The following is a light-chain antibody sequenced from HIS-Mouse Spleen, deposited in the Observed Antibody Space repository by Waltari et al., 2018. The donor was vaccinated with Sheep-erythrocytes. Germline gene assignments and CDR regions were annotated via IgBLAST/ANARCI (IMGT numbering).Light chain of an antibody. CDR3: CSYAGSYNHV. CDR1: TSDVGGYTY. V-gene: IGLV2-11*01. Sequence: QSALTQPRSVSGSPGQSVTISCTGTTSDVGGYTYVPWYQQHPGQAPKRMIYDVSKRPSGVPDRFSGSKSGNTASLTISGLQAEDEADYYCCSYAGSYNHVFATGTKVTVL. CDR2: DVS. J-gene: IGLJ1*01.